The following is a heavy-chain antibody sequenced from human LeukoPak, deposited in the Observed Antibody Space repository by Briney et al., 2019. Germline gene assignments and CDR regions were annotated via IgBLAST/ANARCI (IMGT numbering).Heavy chain of an antibody. V-gene: IGHV4-59*01. CDR2: IYYSGST. CDR3: ARRTKQRGLDY. J-gene: IGHJ4*02. Sequence: SETLSLTCTGSGGSISSYYWSWIRQPPGKGLEWIGYIYYSGSTNYNPSLKSRVTISVDTSKNQFSLKLSSVTAADTAVYYCARRTKQRGLDYWGQGTLVTVSS. CDR1: GGSISSYY.